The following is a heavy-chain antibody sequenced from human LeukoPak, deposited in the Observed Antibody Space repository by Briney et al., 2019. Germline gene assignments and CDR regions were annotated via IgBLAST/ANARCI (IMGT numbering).Heavy chain of an antibody. CDR3: ARDRLIAAAGTGFDY. V-gene: IGHV3-7*05. D-gene: IGHD6-13*01. CDR2: IKQDGSEK. J-gene: IGHJ4*02. Sequence: GGSLRLSCAPSGFTFSIYWMSWVRQAPGEGLEWVANIKQDGSEKYYVDSVKGRFTLSRDNAKNTRCLQMNSLRAEDTAVYYCARDRLIAAAGTGFDYWGQGTLVTVSS. CDR1: GFTFSIYW.